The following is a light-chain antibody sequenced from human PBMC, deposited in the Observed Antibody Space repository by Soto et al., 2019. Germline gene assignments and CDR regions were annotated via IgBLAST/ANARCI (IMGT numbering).Light chain of an antibody. J-gene: IGLJ3*02. V-gene: IGLV1-51*02. Sequence: QAVLTQPPSVSAAPGQKVTISCSGSSSNIGNNYVSWYQQLPGTAPKLLIYENNKRPSGIPDRFSGSKSGTSATLGITGLQTGDEADYYCGTWDSSLSGWLFGGGTKLT. CDR2: ENN. CDR3: GTWDSSLSGWL. CDR1: SSNIGNNY.